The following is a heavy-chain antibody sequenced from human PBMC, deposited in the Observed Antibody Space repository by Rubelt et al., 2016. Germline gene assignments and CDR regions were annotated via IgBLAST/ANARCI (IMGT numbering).Heavy chain of an antibody. CDR1: GGSISSGGYF. D-gene: IGHD3-3*01. V-gene: IGHV4-31*03. CDR2: IFYTGST. CDR3: ARGFYYVDY. Sequence: QVQLQESGPGLVKPSQNLSLTCTVSGGSISSGGYFWSWIRQHPGKGLEWIWYIFYTGSTDYHPSLPVRVTISVDPSTNQFSLGLNAVTSADSAGYYCARGFYYVDYWGQGTLVTVSS. J-gene: IGHJ4*02.